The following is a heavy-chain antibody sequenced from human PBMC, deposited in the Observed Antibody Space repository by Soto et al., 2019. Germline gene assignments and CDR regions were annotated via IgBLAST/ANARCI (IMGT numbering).Heavy chain of an antibody. V-gene: IGHV1-18*01. J-gene: IGHJ4*02. CDR3: ARVWVRGEVDF. D-gene: IGHD3-10*01. Sequence: QVQLVQSGGEVKKPGASVKVSCKASGYSFNTYGISWVREAPGQPLEWMGWISVNKGITNYAQKFQGRIIMTTDTSTNTAYMELRSLRSDDTAVYYCARVWVRGEVDFWGQGTLVTVSS. CDR2: ISVNKGIT. CDR1: GYSFNTYG.